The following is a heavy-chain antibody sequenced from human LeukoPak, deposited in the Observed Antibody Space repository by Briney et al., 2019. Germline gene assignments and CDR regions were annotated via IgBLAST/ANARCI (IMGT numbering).Heavy chain of an antibody. Sequence: GGSLRLTCAASGFTVSSNYMSWVRQAPGEGLEWVSVIYSGGSTYYADSVKGRFTISRDNSKNTLYLQMNSLRAEDTAVYYCASYSMTKYYFDYWGQGTLVTVSS. CDR3: ASYSMTKYYFDY. CDR1: GFTVSSNY. D-gene: IGHD2-15*01. CDR2: IYSGGST. V-gene: IGHV3-53*01. J-gene: IGHJ4*02.